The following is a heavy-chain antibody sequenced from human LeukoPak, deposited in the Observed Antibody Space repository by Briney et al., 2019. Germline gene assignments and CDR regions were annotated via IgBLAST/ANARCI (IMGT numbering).Heavy chain of an antibody. V-gene: IGHV1-69*05. J-gene: IGHJ3*01. CDR2: VIPISGRA. D-gene: IGHD1-26*01. CDR1: GGTFNTFA. CDR3: AKDRDSGSYSGYDAFDV. Sequence: GSSVQVSCKASGGTFNTFAITWVRQAPGQGLEWMGGVIPISGRANYAQNFQGRVLITTDESTNTAYMDLNRLRSEDTAVYFCAKDRDSGSYSGYDAFDVWGQGTLITVSS.